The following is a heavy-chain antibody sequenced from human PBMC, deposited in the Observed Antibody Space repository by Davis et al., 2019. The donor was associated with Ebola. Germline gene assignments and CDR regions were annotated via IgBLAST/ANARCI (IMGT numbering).Heavy chain of an antibody. V-gene: IGHV3-15*01. J-gene: IGHJ4*02. CDR2: IKSKTDGGTT. CDR1: GFTFSNAW. CDR3: TTDPIAVAGTSYYFDY. D-gene: IGHD6-19*01. Sequence: PGGSLRLSCAASGFTFSNAWMSWVRQAPGKGLEWVGRIKSKTDGGTTDYAAPVKGRFTISRDDSKNTLYLQMNSLKTEDTAVYYCTTDPIAVAGTSYYFDYWGQGTLVTVSS.